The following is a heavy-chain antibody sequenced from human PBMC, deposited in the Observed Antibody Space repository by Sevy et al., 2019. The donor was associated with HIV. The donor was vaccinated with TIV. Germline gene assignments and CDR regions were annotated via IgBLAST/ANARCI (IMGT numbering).Heavy chain of an antibody. CDR3: AILPYDYIWGSSRYRYYFDD. CDR2: ITPISGKA. V-gene: IGHV1-69*13. D-gene: IGHD3-16*02. Sequence: ASVKVSCKASGGTFSSHVINWARQAPGQGLEWMGQITPISGKANYAQKFQGRVTFTADGSTTTAYMDLGSLRSEDTAVYYCAILPYDYIWGSSRYRYYFDDWGQGTLVTVSS. CDR1: GGTFSSHV. J-gene: IGHJ4*02.